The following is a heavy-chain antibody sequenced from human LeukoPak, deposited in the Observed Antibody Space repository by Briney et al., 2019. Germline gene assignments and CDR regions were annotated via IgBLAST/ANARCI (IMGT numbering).Heavy chain of an antibody. CDR3: ARVPRRRCFDWYPTFDY. CDR1: GGSISSYY. D-gene: IGHD3-9*01. CDR2: IYYSGST. J-gene: IGHJ4*02. Sequence: SETLSLTCTVSGGSISSYYWSWIRQPPGKGLEWIGYIYYSGSTNYNPSLKSRVTISVDTSKNQFSLKLSSVTAADTAVYYCARVPRRRCFDWYPTFDYWGQGTLVTVSS. V-gene: IGHV4-59*01.